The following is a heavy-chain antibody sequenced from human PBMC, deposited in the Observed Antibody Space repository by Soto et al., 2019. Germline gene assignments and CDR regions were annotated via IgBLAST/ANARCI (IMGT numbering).Heavy chain of an antibody. CDR2: IIPILGIA. CDR3: ASAPGYYQRLLSWFDP. V-gene: IGHV1-69*02. CDR1: GGTFSSYT. Sequence: QVQLVQSGAEVKKPGSSVKVSCTASGGTFSSYTISWVRQAPGQGLEWMGRIIPILGIANYAQKFQGRVTITADKSTSTAYMELSSLRSEDTAVYYCASAPGYYQRLLSWFDPWGQGTLVTVSS. D-gene: IGHD2-2*01. J-gene: IGHJ5*02.